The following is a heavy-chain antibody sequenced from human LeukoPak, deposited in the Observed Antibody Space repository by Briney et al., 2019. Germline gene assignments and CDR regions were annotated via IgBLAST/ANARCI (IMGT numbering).Heavy chain of an antibody. CDR3: AREGRYSGYIQNYYYYYMDV. CDR2: IYYSGTT. CDR1: GGSISSSNW. D-gene: IGHD5-12*01. J-gene: IGHJ6*03. Sequence: NPSGTLSLTCAVSGGSISSSNWWTWVRQSPGKGLEWIGEIYYSGTTNYNPSLKSRVTISVDRSKNQFSLTLTSVTAADTAVYYCAREGRYSGYIQNYYYYYMDVWGKGTTVTVSS. V-gene: IGHV4-4*02.